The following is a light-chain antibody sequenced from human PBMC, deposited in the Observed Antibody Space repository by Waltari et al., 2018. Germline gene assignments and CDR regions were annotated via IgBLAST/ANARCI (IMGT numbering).Light chain of an antibody. J-gene: IGLJ3*02. CDR2: DVS. CDR3: CSYAGSYLRV. Sequence: QSALTQPRSVSESPGQSVTISCTGTSSDIGGYNYVSWYQQHPGKAPKLMIFDVSKRPSGVPDRFSGSKSGNTASLTISGLQAEDEADYYCCSYAGSYLRVFGGGTKLTVL. V-gene: IGLV2-11*01. CDR1: SSDIGGYNY.